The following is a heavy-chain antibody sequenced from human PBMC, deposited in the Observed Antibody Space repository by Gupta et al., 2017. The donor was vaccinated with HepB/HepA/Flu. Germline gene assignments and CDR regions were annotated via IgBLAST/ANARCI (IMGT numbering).Heavy chain of an antibody. V-gene: IGHV3-21*01. CDR2: ISSSSSYI. CDR3: ARDLRLLGAYCGGDCYSEGD. D-gene: IGHD2-21*01. Sequence: TFSSYSMNWVRQAPGKGLEWVSSISSSSSYIYYADSVKGRFTISRDNAKNSLYLQMNSLRAEDTAVYYCARDLRLLGAYCGGDCYSEGDWGQGTLVTVSS. CDR1: TFSSYS. J-gene: IGHJ4*02.